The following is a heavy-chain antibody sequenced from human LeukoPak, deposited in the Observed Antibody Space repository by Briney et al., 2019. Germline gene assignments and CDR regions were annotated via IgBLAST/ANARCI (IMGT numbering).Heavy chain of an antibody. CDR2: ISGTGGST. J-gene: IGHJ6*03. D-gene: IGHD6-25*01. V-gene: IGHV3-23*01. Sequence: GGSLRLSCAASGFTFSSYGMSWVRQAPGKGLEWVSGISGTGGSTYYADSVKGRFTISRDNSTNTLYLQMNSLRAEDTAVYYCARDQRYYMDVWGKGTTVTVSS. CDR1: GFTFSSYG. CDR3: ARDQRYYMDV.